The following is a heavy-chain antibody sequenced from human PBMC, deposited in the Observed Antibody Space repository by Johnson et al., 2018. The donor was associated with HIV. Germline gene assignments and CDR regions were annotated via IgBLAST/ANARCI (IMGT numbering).Heavy chain of an antibody. J-gene: IGHJ3*01. CDR1: GFTFADYG. Sequence: QVQLVESGGGVVQPGGSLRLSCAASGFTFADYGMHWVRQPPGKGLEWVAFIAHDESITHYADSVKGRFTMSRDNSKNALYLHMKGLRPEDTSIYYCAKDANLGVWYSDAFDVWGQGTVVTVSS. V-gene: IGHV3-30*02. D-gene: IGHD6-19*01. CDR2: IAHDESIT. CDR3: AKDANLGVWYSDAFDV.